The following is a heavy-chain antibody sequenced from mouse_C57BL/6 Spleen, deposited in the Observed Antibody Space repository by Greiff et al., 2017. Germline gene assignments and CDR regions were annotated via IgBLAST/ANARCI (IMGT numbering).Heavy chain of an antibody. Sequence: QVQLQQPGAELVKPGASVKMSCKASGYTFTSYWITWVKQRPGQGLEWIGEIYPGSGSTNYNEKFKSKATLTVDTSSSTAYMQLSSLPSEDSAVYYCARVTTGYYAMDYWGQGTSVTVSS. V-gene: IGHV1-55*01. J-gene: IGHJ4*01. CDR3: ARVTTGYYAMDY. D-gene: IGHD2-2*01. CDR2: IYPGSGST. CDR1: GYTFTSYW.